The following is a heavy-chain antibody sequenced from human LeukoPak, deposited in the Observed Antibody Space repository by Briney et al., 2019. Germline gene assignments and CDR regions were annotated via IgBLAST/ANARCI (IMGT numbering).Heavy chain of an antibody. J-gene: IGHJ4*02. V-gene: IGHV3-21*01. Sequence: GGSLRLSCAASGFTFSSYSMNWVRQAPGKGLEWFSSISSSSSYIYYADSVKGRFTISRDNAKNSLYLQMNSLRAEDTAVYYCARSRRYSSSSGGLDYWGQGTLVTVSS. CDR1: GFTFSSYS. CDR3: ARSRRYSSSSGGLDY. CDR2: ISSSSSYI. D-gene: IGHD6-6*01.